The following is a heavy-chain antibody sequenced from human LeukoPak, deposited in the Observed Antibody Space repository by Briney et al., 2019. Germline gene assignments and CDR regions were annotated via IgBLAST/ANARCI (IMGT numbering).Heavy chain of an antibody. CDR3: ARGIVVVPYYFDY. CDR1: GGSFSGYY. D-gene: IGHD3-22*01. J-gene: IGHJ4*02. Sequence: PSETLSLTCAVFGGSFSGYYWTFIRQSPGTGLEWIGEINHSGSTNYNPSLQSRVTMSVDTSKTQFSLKLSSVTAADTAVYYRARGIVVVPYYFDYWGQGTLVTVSS. V-gene: IGHV4-34*01. CDR2: INHSGST.